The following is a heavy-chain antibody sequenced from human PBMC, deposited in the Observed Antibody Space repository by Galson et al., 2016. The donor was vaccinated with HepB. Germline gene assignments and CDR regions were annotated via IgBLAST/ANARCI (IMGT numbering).Heavy chain of an antibody. Sequence: QSGAEVTKPGESLRISCKGSGSSFTRYWITWVRQMPGKGLGWMGRIDPSDPYNNYSTSFQGHVTISADKSISPAYLQWNSLKASDTAIYYCARPETGYSYGYVDYWVQGTLVTVSS. CDR3: ARPETGYSYGYVDY. V-gene: IGHV5-10-1*01. D-gene: IGHD5-18*01. CDR1: GSSFTRYW. CDR2: IDPSDPYN. J-gene: IGHJ4*02.